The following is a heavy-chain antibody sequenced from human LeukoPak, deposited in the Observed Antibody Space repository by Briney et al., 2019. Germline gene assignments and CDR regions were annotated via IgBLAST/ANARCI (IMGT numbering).Heavy chain of an antibody. D-gene: IGHD3-22*01. CDR3: ARAKYDSSGYYYSGFDI. CDR2: ITTSGSSI. Sequence: GGSLRLSCAASGFTFSDYYMGWIRQAPGKGLEWVSYITTSGSSIYYADSVKGRFTMPRDNAKKSLYLQMNSLRAEDTAVYYCARAKYDSSGYYYSGFDIWGQGTMVTVSS. CDR1: GFTFSDYY. V-gene: IGHV3-11*04. J-gene: IGHJ3*02.